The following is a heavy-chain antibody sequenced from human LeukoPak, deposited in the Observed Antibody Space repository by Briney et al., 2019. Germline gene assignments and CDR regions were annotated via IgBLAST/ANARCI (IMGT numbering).Heavy chain of an antibody. D-gene: IGHD3-10*01. J-gene: IGHJ6*03. V-gene: IGHV4-59*01. Sequence: SETLSLTCNVSGGSIRGYYWSWIRQPPGKGLEWIGYIYSSGSTNYNPSLKSRVTMSVDTSKNQFSLKVISMTAADTAVYYCARVFDSGSQAYFYYMDVWGKGTTVTISS. CDR2: IYSSGST. CDR3: ARVFDSGSQAYFYYMDV. CDR1: GGSIRGYY.